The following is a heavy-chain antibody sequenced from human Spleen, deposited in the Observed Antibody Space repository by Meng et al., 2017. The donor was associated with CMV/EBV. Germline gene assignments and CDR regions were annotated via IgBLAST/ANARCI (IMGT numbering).Heavy chain of an antibody. Sequence: SVKVSCKASGGTFSSYAISWVRQAPGQGLEWMGGIIPILGIANYAQKFQGRVTITADKSTSTAYMELSSLRSEDTAVYYCARIGLCSGTTCYTGDYSSRHFDYWGQGTLVTVSS. V-gene: IGHV1-69*10. D-gene: IGHD2-2*02. CDR1: GGTFSSYA. CDR3: ARIGLCSGTTCYTGDYSSRHFDY. J-gene: IGHJ4*02. CDR2: IIPILGIA.